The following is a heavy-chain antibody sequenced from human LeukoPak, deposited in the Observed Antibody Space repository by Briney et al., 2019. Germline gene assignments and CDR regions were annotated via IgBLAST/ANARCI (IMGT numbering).Heavy chain of an antibody. V-gene: IGHV4-39*07. D-gene: IGHD3-10*01. Sequence: PSETLSLTCTVSGGSISSSSYYWSWIRQPPGKGLEWIGSISYSGSTYYNPSLKSRVTISVDTSKNEFSLKLTSVTAADTAVYYCAREANYYGSGSYFEGTFDYWGQGSLVTVSS. CDR2: ISYSGST. CDR1: GGSISSSSYY. J-gene: IGHJ4*02. CDR3: AREANYYGSGSYFEGTFDY.